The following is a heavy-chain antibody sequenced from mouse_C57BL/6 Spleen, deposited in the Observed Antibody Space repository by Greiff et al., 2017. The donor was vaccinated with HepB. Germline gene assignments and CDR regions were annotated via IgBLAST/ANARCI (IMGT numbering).Heavy chain of an antibody. J-gene: IGHJ2*01. V-gene: IGHV14-4*01. CDR1: GFNIKDDY. D-gene: IGHD3-2*02. CDR2: IDPENGDT. CDR3: TLIDSSGYEDY. Sequence: EVQLQESGAELVRPGASVKLSCTASGFNIKDDYMHWVKQRPEQGLEWIGWIDPENGDTEYASKFQGKATITADTSSNTAYLQLSSLTSEDTAVYYCTLIDSSGYEDYWGQGTTLTVSS.